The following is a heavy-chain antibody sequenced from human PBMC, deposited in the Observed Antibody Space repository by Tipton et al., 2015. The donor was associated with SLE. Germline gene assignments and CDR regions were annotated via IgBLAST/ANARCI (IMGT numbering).Heavy chain of an antibody. Sequence: GLVKPSETLSLTCTVSGGSIRSHYWSWIRQPPGKGLEWIAYIYYSGTTNYNPSLKGRVTMSKDTSKNEFSLNLRSVTAADTAVYYCASRSRGDPWADFDNWGQGTLVTVSS. D-gene: IGHD3-16*02. J-gene: IGHJ4*02. CDR2: IYYSGTT. V-gene: IGHV4-59*11. CDR3: ASRSRGDPWADFDN. CDR1: GGSIRSHY.